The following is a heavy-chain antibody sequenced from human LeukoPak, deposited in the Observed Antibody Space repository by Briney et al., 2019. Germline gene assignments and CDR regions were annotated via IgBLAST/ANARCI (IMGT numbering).Heavy chain of an antibody. V-gene: IGHV1-46*01. CDR2: INPSGGST. D-gene: IGHD5-12*01. CDR1: GYTFTSYY. Sequence: GASVKVSCKASGYTFTSYYMHWVRQAPGQGLEGMGIINPSGGSTSYAQKFQGRVTITREPSPSTVYLELSSLSSDDTAVYYCASAGDIVATVGYYGMDVWGQGTTVTVSS. J-gene: IGHJ6*02. CDR3: ASAGDIVATVGYYGMDV.